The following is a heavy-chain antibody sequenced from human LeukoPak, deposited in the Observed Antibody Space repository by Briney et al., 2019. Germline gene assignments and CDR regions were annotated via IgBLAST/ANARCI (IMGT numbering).Heavy chain of an antibody. CDR3: ARGYQLLYY. CDR1: GFTLSSYA. J-gene: IGHJ4*02. V-gene: IGHV3-23*01. Sequence: GGSLRLSCAASGFTLSSYAMCWVRQAPGKGLEWVSAISGSGGSTYYADSVKGRFTISRGNSKNTLHLQMNSLRAEDTAVYYCARGYQLLYYWGQGTLVTVSS. D-gene: IGHD2-2*01. CDR2: ISGSGGST.